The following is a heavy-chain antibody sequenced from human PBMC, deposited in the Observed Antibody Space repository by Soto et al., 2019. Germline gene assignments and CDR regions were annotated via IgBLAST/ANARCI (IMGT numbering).Heavy chain of an antibody. V-gene: IGHV1-3*01. CDR2: INAGNGNT. Sequence: QVQLVQSGAEVKKPGASVKVSCKASGYTFTSYAMHWVRQAPGQRLEWMGWINAGNGNTNYAQKLQGRVTMTTDTSTSTAYMELRSLRSDDTAVYYCARGGHYYDSSGYYNPLYYFDYWGQGTLVTVSS. CDR3: ARGGHYYDSSGYYNPLYYFDY. CDR1: GYTFTSYA. D-gene: IGHD3-22*01. J-gene: IGHJ4*02.